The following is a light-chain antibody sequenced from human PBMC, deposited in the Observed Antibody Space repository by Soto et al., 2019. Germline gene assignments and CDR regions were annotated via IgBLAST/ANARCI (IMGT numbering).Light chain of an antibody. Sequence: DIQMTQSPSSLSASVGDRVTITCQASQDISNYLNWYQQKPGKAPKLLIYDASNLETGVPSRFSGSGSGTDFTFTISSLQLEDIATYYCQQFQTTFGQGTRLEIK. CDR1: QDISNY. J-gene: IGKJ5*01. CDR3: QQFQTT. V-gene: IGKV1-33*01. CDR2: DAS.